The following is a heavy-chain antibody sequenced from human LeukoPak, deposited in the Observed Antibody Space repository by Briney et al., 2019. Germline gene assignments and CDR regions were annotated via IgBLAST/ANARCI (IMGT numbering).Heavy chain of an antibody. Sequence: SETLSLTCIGSGGSISRYYWSWIRQPAGKGLEWIGRIYSSWSTNYNPSLKSRVTMSVDTSKNQFALKLSCVTAADTAVYYCARGRYARKILGYFDLWGRGTLVTVSS. CDR2: IYSSWST. D-gene: IGHD3-16*01. V-gene: IGHV4-4*07. J-gene: IGHJ2*01. CDR1: GGSISRYY. CDR3: ARGRYARKILGYFDL.